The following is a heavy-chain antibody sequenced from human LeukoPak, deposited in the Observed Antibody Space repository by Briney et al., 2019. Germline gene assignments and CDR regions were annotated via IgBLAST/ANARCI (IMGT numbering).Heavy chain of an antibody. CDR3: ARAERGWSSHHFDY. V-gene: IGHV3-48*03. J-gene: IGHJ4*02. CDR1: GFTFSSYE. CDR2: ISSSGSTI. Sequence: GGSLRLSCAASGFTFSSYEMNWVRQAPGKGLEWVSYISSSGSTIHYADSVKGRFTVSRDNAKNSLYLQMNSLRAEDTAIYYCARAERGWSSHHFDYWGQGTLVTVSS. D-gene: IGHD6-19*01.